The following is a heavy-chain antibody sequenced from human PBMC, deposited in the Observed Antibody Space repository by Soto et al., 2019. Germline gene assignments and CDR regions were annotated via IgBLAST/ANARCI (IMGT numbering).Heavy chain of an antibody. CDR3: AKGAVVRGVYDLDS. D-gene: IGHD3-10*01. CDR1: GFTFSSYA. CDR2: ISGSGGST. V-gene: IGHV3-23*01. Sequence: EVQLLESGGGLVQPGGSLRLSCAASGFTFSSYAMNWVRQAPGKGLEWVSAISGSGGSTYYADSVKGRFTISRDNSKNTLYRQMNSLRAEDTAVYYFAKGAVVRGVYDLDSWGQGTRVTVSS. J-gene: IGHJ4*02.